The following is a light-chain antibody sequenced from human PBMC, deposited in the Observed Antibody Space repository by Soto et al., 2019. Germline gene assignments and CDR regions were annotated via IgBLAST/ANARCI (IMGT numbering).Light chain of an antibody. J-gene: IGKJ4*01. V-gene: IGKV3-11*01. Sequence: EIVLTQSPATLSLSPGARATLSCRASQPIRDYLVWYQQKLGQAPRLLIYDTSNRATGIPARFSGSGSGTDFTLPISSLEPEDLGVYYCQQRYNGLTFGGGTKVEIK. CDR2: DTS. CDR1: QPIRDY. CDR3: QQRYNGLT.